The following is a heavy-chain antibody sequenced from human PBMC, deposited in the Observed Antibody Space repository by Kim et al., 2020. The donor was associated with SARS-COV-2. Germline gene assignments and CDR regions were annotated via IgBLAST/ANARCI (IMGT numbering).Heavy chain of an antibody. CDR3: ARATGFGTSWYYFDS. V-gene: IGHV4-39*07. D-gene: IGHD1-1*01. Sequence: SETLSLTCNVSGGSIGSSNYYWGWIRQPPGKGLEWIGCIYYSGKTYDNPSLKSRVTISLDLCKNHYSMNLRSATAEDTAMYYCARATGFGTSWYYFDSWGQGMLVTVSS. CDR2: IYYSGKT. J-gene: IGHJ4*02. CDR1: GGSIGSSNYY.